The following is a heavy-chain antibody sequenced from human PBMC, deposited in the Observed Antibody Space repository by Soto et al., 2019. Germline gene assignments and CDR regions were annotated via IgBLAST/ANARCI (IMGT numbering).Heavy chain of an antibody. V-gene: IGHV4-59*01. D-gene: IGHD4-17*01. J-gene: IGHJ3*02. CDR1: GGSISSYY. Sequence: QVQLQESGPGLVKPSETLSLTCTVSGGSISSYYWSWIRQPPGKGLEWIGYIYYSGSTNYNPSLKCRVTISVDTSKNQFSLKLSSVTAADTAVYYCARFHDYGDRNDAFDIWGQGTMVTVSS. CDR3: ARFHDYGDRNDAFDI. CDR2: IYYSGST.